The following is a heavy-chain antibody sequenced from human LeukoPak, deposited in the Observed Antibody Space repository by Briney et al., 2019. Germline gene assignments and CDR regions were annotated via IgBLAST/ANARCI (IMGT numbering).Heavy chain of an antibody. J-gene: IGHJ5*02. V-gene: IGHV4-34*01. Sequence: PSETLSLTCADYGGSFSGYYWSRIRQPPGQGLEWIGEINHSGSTNYNPSLKSRVTISVDTSKNQFSLKLSSVSAADTAVYYCASSYDISLFDPWGQGTLVTVSS. CDR3: ASSYDISLFDP. D-gene: IGHD3-9*01. CDR1: GGSFSGYY. CDR2: INHSGST.